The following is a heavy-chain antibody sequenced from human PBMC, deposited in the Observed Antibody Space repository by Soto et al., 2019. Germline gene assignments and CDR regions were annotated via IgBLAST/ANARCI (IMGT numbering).Heavy chain of an antibody. J-gene: IGHJ3*02. Sequence: EVQLLESGGGLVQPGGSLRLSCAASSFTFGSYAMTWVRQAPGQGLEWVSVIGASGGSTYYADSVKGRFTVSRDNSKNTLYLQMNSLRAEDTAVHFCAGVLKWDLRAFDIWGQGTMVTVSS. CDR3: AGVLKWDLRAFDI. V-gene: IGHV3-23*01. CDR1: SFTFGSYA. CDR2: IGASGGST. D-gene: IGHD1-26*01.